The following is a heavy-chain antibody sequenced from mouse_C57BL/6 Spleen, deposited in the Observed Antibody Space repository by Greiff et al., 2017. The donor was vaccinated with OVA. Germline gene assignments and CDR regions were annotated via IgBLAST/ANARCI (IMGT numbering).Heavy chain of an antibody. CDR1: GYTFTSYW. V-gene: IGHV1-69*01. D-gene: IGHD1-1*01. CDR3: ARKSVVDRAMDY. Sequence: QVQLQQPGAELVMPGASVKLSCKASGYTFTSYWMHWVKQRPGQGLEWIGEIDPSDSYTNYNQKFKGKSTLTVDKSSSTAYMQLSSLTSEDSAVYYCARKSVVDRAMDYWGQGTSVTVSS. J-gene: IGHJ4*01. CDR2: IDPSDSYT.